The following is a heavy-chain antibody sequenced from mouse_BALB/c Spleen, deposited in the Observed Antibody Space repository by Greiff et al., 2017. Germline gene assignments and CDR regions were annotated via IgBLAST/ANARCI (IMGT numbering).Heavy chain of an antibody. V-gene: IGHV7-3*02. CDR3: ARGGHYFDY. CDR1: GFTFTDYY. J-gene: IGHJ2*01. CDR2: IRNKANGYKT. Sequence: EVKLVESGGGLVQPGGSLRLSCATSGFTFTDYYMSWVRQPPGKALEWLGFIRNKANGYKTEYSASVKGRFTISRDNSQSILYLQMNTLRAEDSATYYCARGGHYFDYWGQGTTLTVSS.